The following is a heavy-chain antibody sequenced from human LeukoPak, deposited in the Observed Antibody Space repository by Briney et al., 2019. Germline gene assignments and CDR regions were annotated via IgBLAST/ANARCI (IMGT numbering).Heavy chain of an antibody. CDR3: ARLPITMVRGVIIPGEGDY. Sequence: GESLKISCKGSGYRFPSYWIGWVRQMPGKGLEWMGIIYPGDSDTRYSPSFQGQVTISADKSISTAYLQWSSLKASDTAMYYCARLPITMVRGVIIPGEGDYWGQGTLVTVSS. CDR1: GYRFPSYW. V-gene: IGHV5-51*01. D-gene: IGHD3-10*01. J-gene: IGHJ4*02. CDR2: IYPGDSDT.